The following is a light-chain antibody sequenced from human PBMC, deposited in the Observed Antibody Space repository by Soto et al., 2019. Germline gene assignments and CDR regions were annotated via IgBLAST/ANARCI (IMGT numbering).Light chain of an antibody. V-gene: IGKV3-11*01. Sequence: EIVLTQSPATLSLSPGERATLSCRASQIVSSYLAWYQQKPGQAPRLLIYDASNRSTGIPARFSGSGSGTDFTLTISSLEPEDFAVYYCQQRSNWQLTFGGGTKVEIK. CDR2: DAS. CDR3: QQRSNWQLT. J-gene: IGKJ4*01. CDR1: QIVSSY.